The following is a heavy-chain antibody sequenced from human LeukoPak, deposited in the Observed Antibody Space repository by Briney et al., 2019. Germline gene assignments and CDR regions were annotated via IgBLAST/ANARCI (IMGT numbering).Heavy chain of an antibody. CDR2: SNPNNGDT. CDR1: GCTFTAQY. D-gene: IGHD2-2*01. CDR3: ASYPRSMPTPPFDY. Sequence: ASVKVSCKASGCTFTAQYMHWVRQAPGQGLEWMGWSNPNNGDTKYAQTFLGRVTMTRDTSSTTAYMELSSLRSDDTAVYFCASYPRSMPTPPFDYWGQRTPVTVSS. V-gene: IGHV1-2*02. J-gene: IGHJ4*02.